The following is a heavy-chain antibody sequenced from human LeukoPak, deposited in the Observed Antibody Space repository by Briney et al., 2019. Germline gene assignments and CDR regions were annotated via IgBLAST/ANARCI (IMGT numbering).Heavy chain of an antibody. CDR1: GFTFSDYY. Sequence: GGSLRLSCAASGFTFSDYYMSWIRQAQGKGLEWVSYISSSGSTIYYADSVKGRFTISRDNAKNSLYLQMNSLGAEDTAVYYCARDLYDYVWGSYRTIDYWGQGTLVTVSS. J-gene: IGHJ4*02. CDR3: ARDLYDYVWGSYRTIDY. CDR2: ISSSGSTI. V-gene: IGHV3-11*01. D-gene: IGHD3-16*02.